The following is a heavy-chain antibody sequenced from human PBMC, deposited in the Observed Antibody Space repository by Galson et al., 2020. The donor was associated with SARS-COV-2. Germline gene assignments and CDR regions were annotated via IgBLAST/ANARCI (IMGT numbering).Heavy chain of an antibody. CDR3: ARRGGSGDGSGWFDP. CDR1: GGSISSRYY. Sequence: SETLCLTCTVSGGSISSRYYWGWLRQPPGEGLEWIGIISYSGSSYYNPSLKSRATMSVDTSMNQFSLKLTSVTAADTAVYYCARRGGSGDGSGWFDPWGEGTLVIVSS. V-gene: IGHV4-39*01. CDR2: ISYSGSS. D-gene: IGHD5-12*01. J-gene: IGHJ5*02.